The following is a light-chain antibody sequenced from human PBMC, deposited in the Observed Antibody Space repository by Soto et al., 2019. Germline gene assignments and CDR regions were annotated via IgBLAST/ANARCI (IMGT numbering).Light chain of an antibody. CDR3: CSYAGSLRV. Sequence: QSVLTQPRSVSGSPGQSVTISCTGTSSDVGGYNYVSWYQQHPGKAPKLMIYDVSKRPSGVPDRFSGSKSGNTASLTISGLQAEDEADYYCCSYAGSLRVFGGGTKLTVL. CDR1: SSDVGGYNY. J-gene: IGLJ2*01. V-gene: IGLV2-11*01. CDR2: DVS.